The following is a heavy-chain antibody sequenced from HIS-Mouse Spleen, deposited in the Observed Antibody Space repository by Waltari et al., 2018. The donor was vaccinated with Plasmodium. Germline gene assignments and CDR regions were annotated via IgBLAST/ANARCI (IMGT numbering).Heavy chain of an antibody. J-gene: IGHJ3*02. V-gene: IGHV4-34*01. D-gene: IGHD3-16*01. CDR1: GGSFSGYY. CDR2: INHSGST. CDR3: ARDPYYDYVGGTFEI. Sequence: QVQLQQWGAGLLKPSETLSLPCAVYGGSFSGYYWSGIRQPPGKGLEWSGEINHSGSTNYNPSLKSRVTISVDTSKNQFSLKLSSVTAADTAVYYCARDPYYDYVGGTFEIWGQGTMVTVSS.